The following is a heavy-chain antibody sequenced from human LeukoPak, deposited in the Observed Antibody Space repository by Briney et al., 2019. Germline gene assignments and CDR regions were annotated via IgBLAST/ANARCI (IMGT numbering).Heavy chain of an antibody. V-gene: IGHV4-59*08. Sequence: SETLSLTCSVSGGSISSYYWSWIRQPPGKGLEWIGYIYYSGSTNYNPSLKSRVTISVDTSKNQFSLKLSSVTAADTAVYYCARRGSDWGQSDYWGQGTLVTVSS. D-gene: IGHD6-19*01. CDR3: ARRGSDWGQSDY. CDR1: GGSISSYY. J-gene: IGHJ4*02. CDR2: IYYSGST.